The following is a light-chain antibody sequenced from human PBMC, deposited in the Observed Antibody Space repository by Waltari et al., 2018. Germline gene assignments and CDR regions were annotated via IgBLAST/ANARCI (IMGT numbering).Light chain of an antibody. CDR2: DAA. CDR3: QLRSKWLRT. Sequence: EIVLTQSPAPLSLSPGERATLSCRASQSVRTYLAWYQQKPGQAPRLLIYDAATRATAIPARFSGSGSGTDFTLTISSLEPEDFAVYYCQLRSKWLRTFGQGTKVEV. CDR1: QSVRTY. J-gene: IGKJ1*01. V-gene: IGKV3-11*01.